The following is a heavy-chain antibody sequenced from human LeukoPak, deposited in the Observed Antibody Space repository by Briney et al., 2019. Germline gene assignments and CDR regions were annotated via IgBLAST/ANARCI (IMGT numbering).Heavy chain of an antibody. CDR3: ARLRDHSVTWYFDS. CDR2: IYYSGST. V-gene: IGHV4-59*01. D-gene: IGHD6-13*01. Sequence: SETLSLTCTVSGGSISSYYWSWIRQPPGKGLEWIGCIYYSGSTNYNPSLKSRVTISVDTSKNQFSLKLSSVTAADTAVYYCARLRDHSVTWYFDSWGQGTLVTVSS. J-gene: IGHJ4*02. CDR1: GGSISSYY.